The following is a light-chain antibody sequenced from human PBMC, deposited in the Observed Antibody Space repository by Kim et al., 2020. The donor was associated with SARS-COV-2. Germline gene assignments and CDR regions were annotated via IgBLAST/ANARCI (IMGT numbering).Light chain of an antibody. J-gene: IGLJ1*01. CDR2: EVS. CDR3: SSYAGSNNYV. Sequence: GQSVTNSCTGTSSDIGGYDYVSWYQQHPGKAPKLMIYEVSKRPSGVPDRFSGSKSGNTASLTVSGLQAEDEADYYCSSYAGSNNYVFGPGTKVTVL. CDR1: SSDIGGYDY. V-gene: IGLV2-8*01.